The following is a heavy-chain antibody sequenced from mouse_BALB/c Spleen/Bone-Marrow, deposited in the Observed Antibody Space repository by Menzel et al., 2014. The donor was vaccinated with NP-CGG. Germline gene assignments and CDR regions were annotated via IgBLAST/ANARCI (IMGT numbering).Heavy chain of an antibody. CDR3: TRSYYGNYFDV. Sequence: QVQLKQSGAELVKPGASVKLSCKASGYTFTSYYMYWVKQRPGRGLEWIGEINPSNGGTNFNEKFKSKATLTVDKSSSTAYMQLSSLTSEDSAVYYCTRSYYGNYFDVWGAGTTVTVSS. V-gene: IGHV1S81*02. J-gene: IGHJ1*01. CDR2: INPSNGGT. D-gene: IGHD2-1*01. CDR1: GYTFTSYY.